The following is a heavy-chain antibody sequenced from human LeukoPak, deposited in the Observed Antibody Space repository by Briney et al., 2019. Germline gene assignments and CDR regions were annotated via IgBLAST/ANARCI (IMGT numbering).Heavy chain of an antibody. CDR1: GFTFGSYD. CDR2: IGTVGDT. D-gene: IGHD3-22*01. J-gene: IGHJ4*02. CDR3: ARAPLGGYGPWY. V-gene: IGHV3-13*01. Sequence: GGSLRLSCAASGFTFGSYDMHWVRQGTGKGLEWVSAIGTVGDTYYPGSVKGRFTVSRENAKNPLYLQMNSLRAGDTAVYYCARAPLGGYGPWYWGQGTLVTVSS.